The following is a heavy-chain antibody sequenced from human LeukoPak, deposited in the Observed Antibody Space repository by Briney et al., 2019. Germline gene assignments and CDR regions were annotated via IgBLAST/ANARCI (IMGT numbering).Heavy chain of an antibody. Sequence: GGSLRLSCAASGFTFGSYWMSWVRQAPGKGLEWVASIKQDGSEKYYVDSVKGRFTISRDNAKNSLYLQMNSLRAEDTAVYYCARDFKGSGYYYPYYFDYWGQGTLVTVSS. CDR1: GFTFGSYW. J-gene: IGHJ4*02. CDR2: IKQDGSEK. D-gene: IGHD3-22*01. V-gene: IGHV3-7*01. CDR3: ARDFKGSGYYYPYYFDY.